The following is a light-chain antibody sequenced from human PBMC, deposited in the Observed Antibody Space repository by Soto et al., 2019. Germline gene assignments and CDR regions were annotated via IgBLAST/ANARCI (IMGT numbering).Light chain of an antibody. CDR2: EGN. CDR1: GGSIASNY. J-gene: IGLJ2*01. V-gene: IGLV6-57*04. Sequence: NFMLTQPHSVSESPGKAVTISCTRSGGSIASNYVQWFQQRPGSAPATVIYEGNQRPSGVPDRFSGSIDSSSTSASLTISGLKTEDEADYYCPSYDNILIFGGGPKLTVL. CDR3: PSYDNILI.